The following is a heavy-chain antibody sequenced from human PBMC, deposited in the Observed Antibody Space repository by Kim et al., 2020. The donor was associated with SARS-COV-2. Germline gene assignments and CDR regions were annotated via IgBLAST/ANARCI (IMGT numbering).Heavy chain of an antibody. Sequence: GESLKISCQGSGYRFTKYWISWVRQMPGKGLEWMGRIDPSDSYTNYSPSFEGHVTISIDKSITTAYLQWRGLKASDTAMYYCARNYVSDDTTAVRFDTWGQGTLVTVSS. CDR1: GYRFTKYW. D-gene: IGHD3-16*01. CDR3: ARNYVSDDTTAVRFDT. J-gene: IGHJ5*02. CDR2: IDPSDSYT. V-gene: IGHV5-10-1*01.